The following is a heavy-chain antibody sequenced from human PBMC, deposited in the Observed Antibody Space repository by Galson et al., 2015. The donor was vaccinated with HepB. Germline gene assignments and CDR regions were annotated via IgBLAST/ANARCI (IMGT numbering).Heavy chain of an antibody. CDR2: INQDGSEK. Sequence: SLRLSCAASGFTFSHYYMSWVRQVPGKGLEWVANINQDGSEKNFVDFVKGRFTISRDNAKNSLYVQMNSLRAEDTAVYYCARDSGSCRGCAFDIWGQGTMVTVSS. CDR1: GFTFSHYY. CDR3: ARDSGSCRGCAFDI. V-gene: IGHV3-7*03. J-gene: IGHJ3*02. D-gene: IGHD1-26*01.